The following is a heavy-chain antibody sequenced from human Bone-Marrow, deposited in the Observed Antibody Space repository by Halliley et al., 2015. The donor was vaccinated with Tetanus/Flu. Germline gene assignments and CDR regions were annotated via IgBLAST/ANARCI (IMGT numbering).Heavy chain of an antibody. CDR1: GFTFSRFE. V-gene: IGHV3-48*03. CDR2: ISSSGRTR. J-gene: IGHJ6*02. Sequence: SLRLSCAASGFTFSRFEMTWVRQAPGKGLEWVSYISSSGRTRHYADSVKGRFTISRDNAKNSLDLQMSSLRVEDTGVYYCAREGGYRKVDSMDVWGQGTTVSVSS. D-gene: IGHD6-13*01. CDR3: AREGGYRKVDSMDV.